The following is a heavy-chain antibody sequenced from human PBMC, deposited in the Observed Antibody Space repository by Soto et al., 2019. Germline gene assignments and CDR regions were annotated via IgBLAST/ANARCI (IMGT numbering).Heavy chain of an antibody. J-gene: IGHJ5*02. CDR2: IYFSGTT. CDR3: ARRDRSGFSYWLDT. CDR1: GGSISSSDYY. V-gene: IGHV4-31*03. Sequence: QVQLQESGPGLVKPSQTLSLTCTVSGGSISSSDYYWSWIRQHPGKGLEWIGTIYFSGTTYYNPSLRGRFTISVDRSKSQFSLKLSSVTAADTAVYYCARRDRSGFSYWLDTWGQGTLVTVSS. D-gene: IGHD3-22*01.